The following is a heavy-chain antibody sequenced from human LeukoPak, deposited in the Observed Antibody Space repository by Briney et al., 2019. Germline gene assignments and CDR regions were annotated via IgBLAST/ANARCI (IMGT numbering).Heavy chain of an antibody. D-gene: IGHD3-3*01. V-gene: IGHV3-20*04. J-gene: IGHJ4*02. CDR3: ARGGRFLEWLFHFDY. Sequence: GGSLRLSCAASRFTFDDYGISWVRHAPGKGLEWVSGINWNGGSTGYADSVKGRFTISRDNAKNSLYLQMNRLRGEDTALYYCARGGRFLEWLFHFDYWGQGTLVTVSS. CDR1: RFTFDDYG. CDR2: INWNGGST.